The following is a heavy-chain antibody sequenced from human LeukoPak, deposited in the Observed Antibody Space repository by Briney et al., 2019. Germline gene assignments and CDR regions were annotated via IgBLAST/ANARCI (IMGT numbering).Heavy chain of an antibody. D-gene: IGHD1-26*01. Sequence: GGSLRLSSAASGFTFSSYAMHWVRQAPGKGLEWVAVISYDGSNKYYADSVKGRFTIPRDNSKNTLYLQMNSLRAEDTAVYYCARDEGPIVGATYYYYGMDVWGQGTTVTVSS. J-gene: IGHJ6*02. CDR3: ARDEGPIVGATYYYYGMDV. CDR2: ISYDGSNK. CDR1: GFTFSSYA. V-gene: IGHV3-30*04.